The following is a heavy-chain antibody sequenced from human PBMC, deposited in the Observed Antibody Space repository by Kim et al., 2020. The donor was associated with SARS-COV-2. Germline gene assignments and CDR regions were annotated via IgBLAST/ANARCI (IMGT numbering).Heavy chain of an antibody. CDR2: ST. V-gene: IGHV3-53*01. Sequence: STCYADSVKGRFTISRDKSKNTLYLQMNSLRAEDTAVYYCARLEVGALDYWGQGTLVTVSS. CDR3: ARLEVGALDY. J-gene: IGHJ4*02. D-gene: IGHD1-26*01.